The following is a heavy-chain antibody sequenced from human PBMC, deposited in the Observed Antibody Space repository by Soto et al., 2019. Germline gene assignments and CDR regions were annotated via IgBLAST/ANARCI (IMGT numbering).Heavy chain of an antibody. CDR1: GFTFGASA. V-gene: IGHV3-73*01. CDR2: IGSKGETYAT. J-gene: IGHJ4*02. D-gene: IGHD5-12*01. CDR3: ARDHDEDFGYDLDYFDY. Sequence: GGSLRLSCAASGFTFGASALQWVRQASGKGLEWLGRIGSKGETYATAYAASVKGRFTISRDNANKSLYLQMDSLRIEDTAFYFCARDHDEDFGYDLDYFDYWGQGTLVTVSS.